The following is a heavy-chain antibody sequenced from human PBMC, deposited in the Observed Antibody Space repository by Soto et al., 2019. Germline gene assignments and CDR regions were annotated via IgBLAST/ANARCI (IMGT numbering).Heavy chain of an antibody. CDR3: VKDGGGVRYKYNIRGDS. CDR2: ISSDGTTK. D-gene: IGHD1-1*01. J-gene: IGHJ4*02. Sequence: QVQLVESGGGVVHPGRSLRLSCVASGIDLENYGIHWVRQAPGEGLEWVAVISSDGTTKSYIDSVRGRFTISRDNSRRTVFLKMNSLRREDTAMYYCVKDGGGVRYKYNIRGDSWGQGTQVTVSS. V-gene: IGHV3-30*18. CDR1: GIDLENYG.